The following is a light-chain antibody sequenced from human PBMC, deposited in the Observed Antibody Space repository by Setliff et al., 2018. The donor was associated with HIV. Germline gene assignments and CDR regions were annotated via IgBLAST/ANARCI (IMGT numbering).Light chain of an antibody. V-gene: IGLV2-14*01. CDR1: SSDVGNYNY. Sequence: QPASVSGSPGQSITISCTGISSDVGNYNYVSWYQEHPGKAPKLMIYDVSKRPSGVSNRFSGSKSGNTASLTISGLQAEDEADYHCSSYTGRSTFVFGTGTKVTV. J-gene: IGLJ1*01. CDR2: DVS. CDR3: SSYTGRSTFV.